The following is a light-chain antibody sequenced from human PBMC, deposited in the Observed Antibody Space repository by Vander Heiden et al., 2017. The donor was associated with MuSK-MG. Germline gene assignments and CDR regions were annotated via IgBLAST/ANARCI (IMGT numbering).Light chain of an antibody. Sequence: AIRMTQSPSSFSASTGDRVTITCRASQGISSYLAWYQQKPGKAPKLLIYAASTLQSGVPSRFSGSGSGTDFTLTISCLQSEDFATYYCQRYYSYPSTFAQGTKVEI. CDR3: QRYYSYPST. CDR2: AAS. CDR1: QGISSY. V-gene: IGKV1-8*01. J-gene: IGKJ1*01.